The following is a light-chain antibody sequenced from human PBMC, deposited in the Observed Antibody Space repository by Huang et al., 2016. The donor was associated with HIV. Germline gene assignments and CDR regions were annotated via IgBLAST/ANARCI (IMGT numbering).Light chain of an antibody. Sequence: EVVMTRSPAILSVSPGERATLSCRASQSVTSNLAWYQQKPGQAPRPLIYSASTRATGIPARFSGSGSGTEFTLTISSLQSEDFAVYYCQHYNNWPWWTFGQGTKVEIK. CDR2: SAS. V-gene: IGKV3-15*01. J-gene: IGKJ1*01. CDR1: QSVTSN. CDR3: QHYNNWPWWT.